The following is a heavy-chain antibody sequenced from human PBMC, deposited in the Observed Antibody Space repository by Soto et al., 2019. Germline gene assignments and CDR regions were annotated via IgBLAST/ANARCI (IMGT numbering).Heavy chain of an antibody. Sequence: QVQLVESGGGVVQPGRSLRLSCAASGFTFSSYGMHWVRQAPGKGLEWVAVISYDGSNKYYADSVKGRFTISRDNSKNKLNLQMISLRAEDTAVYYCAKDGEGGWFDPWVHGTLVTVSS. CDR3: AKDGEGGWFDP. V-gene: IGHV3-30*18. J-gene: IGHJ5*02. CDR1: GFTFSSYG. D-gene: IGHD3-16*01. CDR2: ISYDGSNK.